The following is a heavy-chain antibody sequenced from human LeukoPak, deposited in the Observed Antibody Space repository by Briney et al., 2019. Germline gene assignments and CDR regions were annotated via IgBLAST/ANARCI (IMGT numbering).Heavy chain of an antibody. D-gene: IGHD5-12*01. CDR2: ISDSGSTA. J-gene: IGHJ4*02. Sequence: PGGSLRLSCAASGFTFDDYAMHWVRQAPGKGLEWVSGISDSGSTAFYADSVKGRFTSSRDNPKSTLYLQMDSLRAEDTAVYYCAKDIQTWPRFPDYWGQGTLVTVSS. CDR1: GFTFDDYA. V-gene: IGHV3-23*01. CDR3: AKDIQTWPRFPDY.